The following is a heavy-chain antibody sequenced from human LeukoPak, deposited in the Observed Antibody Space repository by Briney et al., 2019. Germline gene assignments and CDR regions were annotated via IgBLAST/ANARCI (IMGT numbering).Heavy chain of an antibody. CDR3: AKDSSYYDFWSGDY. CDR1: GFTFSSYA. D-gene: IGHD3-3*01. CDR2: ISGSGGST. J-gene: IGHJ4*02. V-gene: IGHV3-23*01. Sequence: GGSLRLSCAASGFTFSSYAMSGVRQAPGEGREGVSAISGSGGSTYYADSVKGRFTISRDNSKNTLYLQMNSLRAEDTAVYYCAKDSSYYDFWSGDYWGQGTLVTVSS.